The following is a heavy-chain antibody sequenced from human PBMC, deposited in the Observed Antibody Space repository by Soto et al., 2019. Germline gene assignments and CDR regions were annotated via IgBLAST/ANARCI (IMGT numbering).Heavy chain of an antibody. D-gene: IGHD4-17*01. CDR3: AKDRYSDYPDHCDS. CDR1: GFTFSSYA. V-gene: IGHV3-23*01. J-gene: IGHJ4*02. Sequence: EVQLLESGGGLVQPGGSLRLSCAASGFTFSSYAMNWVRQAPGKGLEWVSGISSSGSSTYYADSVKGRFTISRDNSENTLYLQMNSMRAEDTAVYYCAKDRYSDYPDHCDSWGQGTLVTVSS. CDR2: ISSSGSST.